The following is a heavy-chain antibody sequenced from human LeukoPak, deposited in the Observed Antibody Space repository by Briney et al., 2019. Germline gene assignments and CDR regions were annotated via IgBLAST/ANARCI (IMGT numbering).Heavy chain of an antibody. CDR3: ATSATYSSTWY. CDR2: IYTSGST. J-gene: IGHJ4*02. D-gene: IGHD6-13*01. CDR1: GGSISSYY. Sequence: SETLSLTCSVSGGSISSYYWSWIRQPAGKGLEWIGRIYTSGSTNYNPSLKSRVTMSVDTSKNQVSLKLSSVTAADTAMYYCATSATYSSTWYWGQGTLVTVSS. V-gene: IGHV4-4*07.